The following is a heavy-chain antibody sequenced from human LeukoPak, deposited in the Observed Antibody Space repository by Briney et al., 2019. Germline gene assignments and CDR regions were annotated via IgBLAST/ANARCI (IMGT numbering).Heavy chain of an antibody. Sequence: GGSLRLSCAASGFTFSSYGMHWVRQAPGKGLEWVAVIWYDGSNKYYADSVKGRFTISRDNSKNTLYLQMNSLRAEDTAVYYCARGFQDYNLDYWGQGTLVTVSS. CDR2: IWYDGSNK. J-gene: IGHJ4*02. V-gene: IGHV3-33*01. CDR3: ARGFQDYNLDY. CDR1: GFTFSSYG. D-gene: IGHD4-11*01.